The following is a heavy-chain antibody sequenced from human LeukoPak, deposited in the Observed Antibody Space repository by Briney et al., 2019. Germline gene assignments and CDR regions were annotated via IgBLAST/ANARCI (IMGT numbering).Heavy chain of an antibody. Sequence: GGSLRLSCAASGFTFSRYWMSWVRQARGKGLEWVANIKQDGSEKDCVDSVKGRFTISRDNAKNALYLQMNSLRAEDTAVYYCAREGWEYHLPPTEALDGWGQGTMVSVCS. D-gene: IGHD2-2*01. CDR1: GFTFSRYW. J-gene: IGHJ3*01. V-gene: IGHV3-7*01. CDR3: AREGWEYHLPPTEALDG. CDR2: IKQDGSEK.